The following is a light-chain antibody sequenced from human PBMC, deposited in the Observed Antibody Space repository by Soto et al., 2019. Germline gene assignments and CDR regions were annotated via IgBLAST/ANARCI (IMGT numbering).Light chain of an antibody. CDR1: QSLLHSNGYNY. V-gene: IGKV2-28*01. CDR2: LGS. Sequence: EIGMTRSPLSLPVTPGEPASISCRSSQSLLHSNGYNYLDWYLQKPGQSPQLLVYLGSNRSSGVPDRFSRSGSGKDLTLKISRVEAEDVGVYYCLQALKSRRTFGQGTKV. CDR3: LQALKSRRT. J-gene: IGKJ1*01.